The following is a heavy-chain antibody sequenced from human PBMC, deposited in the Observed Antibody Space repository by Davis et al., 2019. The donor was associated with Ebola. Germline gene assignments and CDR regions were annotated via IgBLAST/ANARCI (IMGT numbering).Heavy chain of an antibody. D-gene: IGHD4-17*01. CDR1: GFTFSSYE. J-gene: IGHJ2*01. V-gene: IGHV3-21*01. Sequence: GGSLRLSCAASGFTFSSYEMNWVRQAPGKGLEWVSSISSSNSYIYYADSVKGRFTISRDNAKNSLYLQMNSLRAEDTAVYYCARDADYGDFLYWYFDLWGRGTLVTVSS. CDR3: ARDADYGDFLYWYFDL. CDR2: ISSSNSYI.